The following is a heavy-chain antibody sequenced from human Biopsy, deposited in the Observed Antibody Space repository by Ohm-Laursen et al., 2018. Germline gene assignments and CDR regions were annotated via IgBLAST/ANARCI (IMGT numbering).Heavy chain of an antibody. D-gene: IGHD3-3*01. CDR2: IDPKSGGT. J-gene: IGHJ5*01. CDR1: AYSFGDHR. V-gene: IGHV1-2*02. CDR3: ARELGDFWGGRQFDF. Sequence: SVKVSCKASAYSFGDHRIHWVRQAPGQGLEWMGWIDPKSGGTNYAQKFRGRVTMTRDTSISTTYMELRRLTSDDTAVFYCARELGDFWGGRQFDFWGQGTLVTVSS.